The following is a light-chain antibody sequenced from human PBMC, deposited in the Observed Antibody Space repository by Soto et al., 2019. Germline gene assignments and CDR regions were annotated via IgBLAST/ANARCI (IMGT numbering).Light chain of an antibody. J-gene: IGKJ2*01. CDR3: QQYGRSSLMFT. Sequence: ETVLTQSPGTLSLSPGERANLSCRASQSVTSDFLAWYQQKPGQAPRLLIYGASTRAAGVPDRFSGSGSGTDFTLTITRLEPEDFAVYYCQQYGRSSLMFTFGQGTKLGV. CDR1: QSVTSDF. V-gene: IGKV3-20*01. CDR2: GAS.